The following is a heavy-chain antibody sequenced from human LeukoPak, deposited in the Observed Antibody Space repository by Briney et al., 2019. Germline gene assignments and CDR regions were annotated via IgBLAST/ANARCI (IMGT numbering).Heavy chain of an antibody. CDR2: ISRAGTTM. Sequence: QPGGSLRLSCAASEFTFSSYSMNWVRQAPGKGLEWVSFISRAGTTMFFADSVKGRFTISRDNAKDSLYLQMNSLRAEDTAVYYCARSPNNWPVVGNYWGQGTLVTVSS. J-gene: IGHJ4*02. CDR1: EFTFSSYS. D-gene: IGHD2-15*01. CDR3: ARSPNNWPVVGNY. V-gene: IGHV3-48*04.